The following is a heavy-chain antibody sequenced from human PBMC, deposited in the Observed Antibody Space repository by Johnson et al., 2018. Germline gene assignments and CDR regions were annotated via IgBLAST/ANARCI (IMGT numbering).Heavy chain of an antibody. CDR2: ISGGGGSP. J-gene: IGHJ6*02. CDR1: GFTFSSYG. Sequence: VQLVQSGGGVVEPGRSLRLSCAASGFTFSSYGMPWVRKAPGKGLEWVSAISGGGGSPYYADSVKGRFTISRDNSKNTLDPQMKSLRAEDTAVYYWAKGESGRSLTYGMDVWGHWTTGTFSS. D-gene: IGHD1-26*01. V-gene: IGHV3-23*04. CDR3: AKGESGRSLTYGMDV.